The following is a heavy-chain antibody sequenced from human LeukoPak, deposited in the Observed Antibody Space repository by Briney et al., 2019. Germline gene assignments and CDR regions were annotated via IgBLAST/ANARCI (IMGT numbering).Heavy chain of an antibody. CDR1: GFTFSSYA. Sequence: GGSLRLSCSASGFTFSSYAMSWVRQAPERGLEWVSAISGSGGSKYYADSVKGRSTTSRDNSKNTLYLQMNSLRAEDTAVYYCAKEPADYNDSSGYYYSWGQGTLVTVSS. CDR2: ISGSGGSK. J-gene: IGHJ4*02. CDR3: AKEPADYNDSSGYYYS. V-gene: IGHV3-23*01. D-gene: IGHD3-22*01.